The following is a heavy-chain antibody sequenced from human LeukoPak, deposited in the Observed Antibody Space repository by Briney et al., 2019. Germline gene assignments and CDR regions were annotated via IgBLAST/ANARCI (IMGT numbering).Heavy chain of an antibody. D-gene: IGHD6-13*01. CDR2: ISSNGGST. Sequence: GGSLRLSCAASGFTFSSYAMHWVRQAPGKGREYVSAISSNGGSTYYANSVKGRFTISRDNSKNTLYLQMGSLRAEDMAVYYCARVNSSSWYDDYWGQGTLVTVSS. CDR1: GFTFSSYA. CDR3: ARVNSSSWYDDY. J-gene: IGHJ4*02. V-gene: IGHV3-64*01.